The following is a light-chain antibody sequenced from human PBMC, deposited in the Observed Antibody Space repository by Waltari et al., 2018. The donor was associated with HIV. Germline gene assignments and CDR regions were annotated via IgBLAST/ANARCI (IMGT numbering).Light chain of an antibody. V-gene: IGKV1-39*01. CDR2: GAS. CDR3: HQSSSIPRT. J-gene: IGKJ4*01. Sequence: DIQMPQSPSSLSASVVDRVTITCRASQYISTYLNLYQQKPGKAPNLLIYGASNLQSGVPSRFSGSGAGTDFTLTISSLQPEDFAIYYCHQSSSIPRTFGGGTRVEIK. CDR1: QYISTY.